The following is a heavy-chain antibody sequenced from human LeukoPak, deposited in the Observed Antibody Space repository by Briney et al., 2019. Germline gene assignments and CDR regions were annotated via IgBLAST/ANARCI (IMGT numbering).Heavy chain of an antibody. V-gene: IGHV1-46*01. CDR3: ARGDAGSFSGYDY. CDR1: GYTFTNYY. J-gene: IGHJ4*02. D-gene: IGHD1-26*01. CDR2: INPSSGST. Sequence: ASVKVSCKASGYTFTNYYMHWVRQAPGQGPEWMGVINPSSGSTTYAQKFQDRVTTTRDTSTSTVYMEVSSLRSEDTAMYYCARGDAGSFSGYDYWGQGTLVTVSS.